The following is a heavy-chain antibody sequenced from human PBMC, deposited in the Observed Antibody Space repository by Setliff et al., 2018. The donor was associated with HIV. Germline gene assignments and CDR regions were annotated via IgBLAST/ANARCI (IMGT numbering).Heavy chain of an antibody. V-gene: IGHV4-38-2*02. CDR2: FFPSGGT. J-gene: IGHJ6*02. Sequence: PSETLSLTCTVSGYSISSGYYWGWIRQPPGKGLDWIGSFFPSGGTYYNPSLKSRVTISVDTSKNQFSLRLSSVTAADTAVYYCARDKRASFDGLDVWGQGTTVTVSS. CDR3: ARDKRASFDGLDV. CDR1: GYSISSGYY.